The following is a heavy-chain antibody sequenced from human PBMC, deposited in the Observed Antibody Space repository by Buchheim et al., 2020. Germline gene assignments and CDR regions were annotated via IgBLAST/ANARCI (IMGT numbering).Heavy chain of an antibody. Sequence: QVQLVQSGAEVKKPGASVKVSCKASGYTFTGYYMHWVRQAPGQGLEWMGWINPNSGGTNYAQKFQGRVTMTRDTSIRQAYMELSRLRSDDTAVYYCAREASHGSGSYKSWFDPWGQGTL. CDR2: INPNSGGT. V-gene: IGHV1-2*02. J-gene: IGHJ5*02. CDR1: GYTFTGYY. D-gene: IGHD3-10*01. CDR3: AREASHGSGSYKSWFDP.